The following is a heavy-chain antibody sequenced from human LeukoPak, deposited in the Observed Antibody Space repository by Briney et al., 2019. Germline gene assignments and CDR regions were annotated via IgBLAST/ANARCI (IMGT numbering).Heavy chain of an antibody. J-gene: IGHJ4*02. CDR2: ISYDGSNK. D-gene: IGHD2-15*01. CDR1: RFTFSDYY. CDR3: ANLASYCSGGSCYSEEFDY. Sequence: GGSLRLSCAASRFTFSDYYMSWIRQAPGKGLEWVAVISYDGSNKYYADSVKGRFTISRDNSKNTLYLQMNSLRAEDTAVYYCANLASYCSGGSCYSEEFDYWGQGTLVTVSS. V-gene: IGHV3-30*18.